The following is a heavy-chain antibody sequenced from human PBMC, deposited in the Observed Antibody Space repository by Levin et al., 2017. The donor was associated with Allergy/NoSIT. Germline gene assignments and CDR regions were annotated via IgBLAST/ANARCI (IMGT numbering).Heavy chain of an antibody. CDR1: GGAFAHYY. V-gene: IGHV4-34*01. CDR3: AGAFAPAGADSNSFYSYGMDV. CDR2: INHSGST. D-gene: IGHD6-13*01. J-gene: IGHJ6*02. Sequence: SETLSLTCEVYGGAFAHYYWSWIRQTPGKGLEWIGEINHSGSTKCKPSLKSRVTISVDTSENQFSLSLSPVTAADTAVYFCAGAFAPAGADSNSFYSYGMDVWGQGTTVTVS.